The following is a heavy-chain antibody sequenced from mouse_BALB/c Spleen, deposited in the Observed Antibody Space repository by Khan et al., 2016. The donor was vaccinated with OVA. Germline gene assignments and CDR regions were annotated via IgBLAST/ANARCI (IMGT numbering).Heavy chain of an antibody. V-gene: IGHV2-6-7*01. CDR2: IWGDGST. J-gene: IGHJ4*01. CDR3: ARAYYGNYREAMDY. Sequence: VQLKESGPGLVAPSQSLSITCTVSGFSLNGYGVNWVRQPPGKGLEWLGMIWGDGSTDYSSALKSRLNLSKANSKRQVFLTMISLQTVDTARYYCARAYYGNYREAMDYWGQGTSVTVSS. CDR1: GFSLNGYG. D-gene: IGHD2-10*01.